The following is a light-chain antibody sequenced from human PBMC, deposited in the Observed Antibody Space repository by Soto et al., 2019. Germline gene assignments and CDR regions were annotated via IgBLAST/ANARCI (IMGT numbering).Light chain of an antibody. CDR1: QSFSSSY. J-gene: IGKJ1*01. V-gene: IGKV3-20*01. CDR3: QQYGSSWT. Sequence: EILLTQSPCTLSLSLGDRATLSCRASQSFSSSYVAWYQKQPGQAPRLLIYGAASEGGGIPDRFSGSGCGKVFPLTSSILEHEVSTEYCCQQYGSSWTFGQGTKVDI. CDR2: GAA.